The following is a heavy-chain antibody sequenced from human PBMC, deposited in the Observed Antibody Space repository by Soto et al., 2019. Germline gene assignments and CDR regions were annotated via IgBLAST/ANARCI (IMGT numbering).Heavy chain of an antibody. J-gene: IGHJ3*02. D-gene: IGHD4-17*01. CDR2: ISASGGHT. Sequence: EVQLLESGGSLVQPGGSLRLSYAASGFTFSRYAMSWVRQAPGAGLEWVSGISASGGHTYYADSVKGRFTISRDNSRNTVFLQMNSLTAEDTALYYCGKDPNGDYVGAHDMWGRGTMVTVSS. CDR3: GKDPNGDYVGAHDM. V-gene: IGHV3-23*01. CDR1: GFTFSRYA.